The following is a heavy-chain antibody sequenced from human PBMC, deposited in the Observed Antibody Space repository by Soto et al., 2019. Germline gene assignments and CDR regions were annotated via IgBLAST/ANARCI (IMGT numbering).Heavy chain of an antibody. CDR2: INHSGST. CDR3: ARAYGGDVFDY. V-gene: IGHV4-34*01. CDR1: GGSFSGYY. J-gene: IGHJ4*02. D-gene: IGHD2-21*01. Sequence: SETLTLTCSGYGGSFSGYYWSWIRHPPGKGLEWIGEINHSGSTNYNPSLKSRVPIPVDTPKNHFSLNLSSLPAADTAVYCCARAYGGDVFDYWGQGTLVTVSS.